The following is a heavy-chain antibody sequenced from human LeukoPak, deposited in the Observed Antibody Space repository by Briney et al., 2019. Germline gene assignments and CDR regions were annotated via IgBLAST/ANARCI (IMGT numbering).Heavy chain of an antibody. Sequence: ASVKVSCKASGYTFTDYYMHWVRQAPGQGLEWMGWINPDSGGTQYAQKFQGRVTMTRDTSIRTAYMELSRLRSDDTAVYYRARVDDRGHYYDSSGPRKLFDYWGQGTLVTVSS. CDR2: INPDSGGT. J-gene: IGHJ4*02. V-gene: IGHV1-2*02. D-gene: IGHD3-22*01. CDR1: GYTFTDYY. CDR3: ARVDDRGHYYDSSGPRKLFDY.